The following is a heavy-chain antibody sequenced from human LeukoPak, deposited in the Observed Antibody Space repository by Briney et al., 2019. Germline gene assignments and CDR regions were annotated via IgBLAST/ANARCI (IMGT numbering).Heavy chain of an antibody. V-gene: IGHV1-2*06. D-gene: IGHD3-22*01. J-gene: IGHJ4*02. CDR1: GYTFTGYY. CDR2: INPNSGGT. CDR3: GLDYYDSSGLDY. Sequence: GSSVKVSCKASGYTFTGYYMHWVRQAPGQGLEWMGRINPNSGGTNYAQKFQGRVTMTRDTSISTAYMELSRLRSDDTAVYYCGLDYYDSSGLDYWGQGTLVTVSS.